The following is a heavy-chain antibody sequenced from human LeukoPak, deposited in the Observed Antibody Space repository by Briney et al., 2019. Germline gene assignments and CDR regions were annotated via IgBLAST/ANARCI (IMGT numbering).Heavy chain of an antibody. CDR2: IKQDGAEK. Sequence: PGGSLRLSCAASGFTFNSYWINWVRQAPGKGLEWVANIKQDGAEKYVDSVKGRFTISRDNATSSLYLQMNSLRAEDTAVYYCARYKGSGWYSYDDYWGQGTLVTVSS. CDR1: GFTFNSYW. J-gene: IGHJ4*02. D-gene: IGHD6-19*01. V-gene: IGHV3-7*01. CDR3: ARYKGSGWYSYDDY.